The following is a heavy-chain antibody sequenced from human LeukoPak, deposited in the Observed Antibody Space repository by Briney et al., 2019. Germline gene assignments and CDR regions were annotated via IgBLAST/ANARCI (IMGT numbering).Heavy chain of an antibody. J-gene: IGHJ4*02. V-gene: IGHV3-66*01. D-gene: IGHD4/OR15-4a*01. CDR2: IYSGGST. CDR3: AREKYGGPEY. CDR1: GFTFSSYA. Sequence: GGSLRLSCAASGFTFSSYAMSWVRQAPGKGLEWVSVIYSGGSTYYADSVKGRFTISRDNSKNTLYLQMNSLRAEDTAVYYCAREKYGGPEYWGQGTLVTVSS.